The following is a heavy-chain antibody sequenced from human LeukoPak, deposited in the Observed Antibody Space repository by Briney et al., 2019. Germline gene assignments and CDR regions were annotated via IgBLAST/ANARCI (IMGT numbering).Heavy chain of an antibody. Sequence: GGSLRLSCEGSGFTFSSYGMHWVRQAPGKGLEWVALISYDGSNKNYADSVKGRFIISRDNSKNTLYLQMTRLIAEDTAVYYWARKQLPFSSFSYVREVWGKGPRSASPQ. V-gene: IGHV3-33*05. J-gene: IGHJ6*04. CDR2: ISYDGSNK. CDR3: ARKQLPFSSFSYVREV. CDR1: GFTFSSYG. D-gene: IGHD5-18*01.